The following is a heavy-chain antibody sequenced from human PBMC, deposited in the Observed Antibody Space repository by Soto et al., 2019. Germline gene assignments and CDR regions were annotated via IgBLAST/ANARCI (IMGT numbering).Heavy chain of an antibody. CDR1: VFTFSIYS. CDR3: AKEQSLVKGDFDI. CDR2: ISGSGGST. Sequence: GLSXRLAWSSGVFTFSIYSIIVFRQAPGKGREWVSAISGSGGSTYYADSVKGRFTISRDNSKNTLYLQMNSLRAEDTAVYYCAKEQSLVKGDFDIWGQGTMV. J-gene: IGHJ3*02. D-gene: IGHD6-19*01. V-gene: IGHV3-23*01.